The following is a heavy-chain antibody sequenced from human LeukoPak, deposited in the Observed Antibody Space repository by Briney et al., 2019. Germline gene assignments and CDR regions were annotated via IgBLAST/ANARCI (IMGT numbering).Heavy chain of an antibody. J-gene: IGHJ3*01. D-gene: IGHD4-23*01. CDR2: VSAYNGNT. Sequence: GASVKVSCKASGYTFTSTGFCWVRQAPGQGLEWMGWVSAYNGNTNYAQKFRGRVTMTTDTSTNTAYMELRSLRSDDTAVYFCARDAPRWRNAFDFCGQGTLVTVSS. CDR1: GYTFTSTG. CDR3: ARDAPRWRNAFDF. V-gene: IGHV1-18*01.